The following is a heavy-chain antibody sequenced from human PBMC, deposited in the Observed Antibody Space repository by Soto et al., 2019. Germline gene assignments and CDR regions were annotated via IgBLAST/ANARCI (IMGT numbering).Heavy chain of an antibody. J-gene: IGHJ6*02. D-gene: IGHD2-15*01. CDR3: AIGSGGRYYYYGMDV. Sequence: QVQLVESGGGLVKPGGSLRLSCAASGFTFSDYYMSWIRQAPGRGLEGVSYISSSSSYTNYADSVKGRFTISRDNAKNSRYLQINSLRAEDTAVYYCAIGSGGRYYYYGMDVWGQATTVTVSS. V-gene: IGHV3-11*06. CDR2: ISSSSSYT. CDR1: GFTFSDYY.